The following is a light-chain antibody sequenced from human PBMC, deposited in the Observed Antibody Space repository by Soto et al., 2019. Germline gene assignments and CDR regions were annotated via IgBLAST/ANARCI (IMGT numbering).Light chain of an antibody. V-gene: IGKV3-15*01. J-gene: IGKJ1*01. CDR1: KSVSFK. Sequence: ILLKQSPSTLSLTPGERATLSCRASKSVSFKVAWYQQTPGQAPRLLIYSASIRATGIPARFSGSGSGTQFTLTISSLQYEDFAVYYCQQYDNLHPWTCGQGTNVDIK. CDR3: QQYDNLHPWT. CDR2: SAS.